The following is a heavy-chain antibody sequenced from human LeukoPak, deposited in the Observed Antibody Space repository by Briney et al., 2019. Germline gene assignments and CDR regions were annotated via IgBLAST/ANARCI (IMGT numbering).Heavy chain of an antibody. CDR1: GYTLTELS. CDR3: ARSLTTRTPSARTYYDILTGYYSFDY. D-gene: IGHD3-9*01. Sequence: GASVKVSCKVSGYTLTELSMHWVRQAPGKGLEWMGGFDPEDGETIYAQKFQGRVTMTEDTSTDTAYMELSSLGSEDTAVYYCARSLTTRTPSARTYYDILTGYYSFDYWGQGTLVTVSS. J-gene: IGHJ4*02. CDR2: FDPEDGET. V-gene: IGHV1-24*01.